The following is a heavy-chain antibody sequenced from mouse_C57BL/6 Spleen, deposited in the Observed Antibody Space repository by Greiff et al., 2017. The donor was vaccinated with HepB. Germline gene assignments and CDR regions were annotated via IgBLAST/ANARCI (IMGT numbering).Heavy chain of an antibody. V-gene: IGHV5-16*01. J-gene: IGHJ4*01. D-gene: IGHD2-4*01. CDR1: GFTFSDYY. CDR2: INYDGSST. CDR3: ARERLRRDYYAMDY. Sequence: EVMLVESEGGLVQPGSSMKLSCTASGFTFSDYYMAWVRQVPEKGLEWVANINYDGSSTYYLDSLKSRFIISRDNAKNILYLQMSSLKSEDTATYYCARERLRRDYYAMDYWGQGTSVTVSS.